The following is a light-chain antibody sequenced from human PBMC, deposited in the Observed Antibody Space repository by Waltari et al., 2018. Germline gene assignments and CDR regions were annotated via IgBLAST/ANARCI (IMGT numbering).Light chain of an antibody. CDR3: QQYGTSPQT. Sequence: EVVLKQSPGTLSLSPGERATLFCRASQRVSSNFLAWFQQKPGQAPRLLMYGASSRASGIPDRFSGSGSETDFTLTISRLESEDVAVYYCQQYGTSPQTFGQGTEVEI. V-gene: IGKV3-20*01. CDR2: GAS. CDR1: QRVSSNF. J-gene: IGKJ1*01.